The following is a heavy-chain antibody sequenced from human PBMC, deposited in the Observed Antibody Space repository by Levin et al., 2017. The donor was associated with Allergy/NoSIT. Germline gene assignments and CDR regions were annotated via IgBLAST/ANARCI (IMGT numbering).Heavy chain of an antibody. D-gene: IGHD3-9*01. CDR3: ARSRDTLTVAHPHFDY. CDR1: GGTFSTYA. CDR2: IIPIFGQV. V-gene: IGHV1-69*13. Sequence: ASVKVSCKASGGTFSTYAISWVRQAPGQGFEWMGGIIPIFGQVYYAQQFQGRVTITADDSTSTAYMQLSSLISDDTAVYYCARSRDTLTVAHPHFDYWGQGTLVAVSS. J-gene: IGHJ4*02.